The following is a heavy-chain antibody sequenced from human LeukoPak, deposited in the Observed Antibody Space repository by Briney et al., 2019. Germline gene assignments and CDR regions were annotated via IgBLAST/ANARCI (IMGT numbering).Heavy chain of an antibody. Sequence: GGSLRLSCAASGFTVSSNYMSWVRQAPGKGLEWVSVIYSGGSTYYADSVKGRFTISRDNSKNTLYLQMNSLGAEDTAVYYCASSNVEMATIGAFDIWGQGTMVTVSS. D-gene: IGHD5-24*01. V-gene: IGHV3-66*01. CDR2: IYSGGST. CDR3: ASSNVEMATIGAFDI. J-gene: IGHJ3*02. CDR1: GFTVSSNY.